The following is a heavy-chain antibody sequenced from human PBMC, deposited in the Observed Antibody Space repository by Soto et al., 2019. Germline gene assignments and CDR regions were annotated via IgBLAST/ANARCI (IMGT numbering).Heavy chain of an antibody. D-gene: IGHD3-9*01. J-gene: IGHJ3*01. CDR3: VREVNGKEILTGYYRTFDV. CDR2: VKSDGTIT. CDR1: EFTFSSHW. Sequence: EVQVVESGGDLVQPGGSLRLSCTASEFTFSSHWMHWVRQAPGKGLVWVARVKSDGTITTYEDSVKGRFTISRDNAKNTLYLQMTSLRVEDTAVYYCVREVNGKEILTGYYRTFDVWGQGTQVTVSS. V-gene: IGHV3-74*03.